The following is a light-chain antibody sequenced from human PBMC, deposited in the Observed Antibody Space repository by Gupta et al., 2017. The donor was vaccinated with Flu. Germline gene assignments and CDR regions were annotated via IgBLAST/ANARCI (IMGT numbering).Light chain of an antibody. CDR3: EAWDDRIRALL. J-gene: IGLJ2*01. CDR1: SDNVGSNY. CDR2: RKN. V-gene: IGLV1-47*01. Sequence: VTFFCSGRSDNVGSNYVCCYQQLPGKDPKPLIVRKNQRPSGVTDRFSCYKAGNYASPATSGLRSEDEVDDYCEAWDDRIRALLFGGGTKLTVL.